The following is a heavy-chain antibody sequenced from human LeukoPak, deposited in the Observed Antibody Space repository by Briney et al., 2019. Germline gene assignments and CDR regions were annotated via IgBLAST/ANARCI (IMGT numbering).Heavy chain of an antibody. D-gene: IGHD1-26*01. CDR3: ATSSQWEPTGRWFDP. V-gene: IGHV1-24*01. CDR1: GYTLTELS. CDR2: FDPEDGET. Sequence: GASVKVSCKVSGYTLTELSMHWVRQAPGKGLEWMGGFDPEDGETIYAQKFQGRVTMTEDTSTDTAYMELSSLRSEDTAVYYCATSSQWEPTGRWFDPWGQGTLVTVSS. J-gene: IGHJ5*02.